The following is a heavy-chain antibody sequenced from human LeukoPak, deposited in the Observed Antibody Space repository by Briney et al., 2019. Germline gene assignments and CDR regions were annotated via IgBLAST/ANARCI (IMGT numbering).Heavy chain of an antibody. V-gene: IGHV1-2*02. J-gene: IGHJ3*02. CDR1: GYTFNAYY. CDR2: INPNSGGT. D-gene: IGHD5-18*01. CDR3: ARAGGGYSSGWGAFDI. Sequence: ASVKVSCKASGYTFNAYYIHWVRQAPGQGLEWMGWINPNSGGTSYAQKFQGRVTMTRDTFISTAYMELSRLGSDDTAVYFCARAGGGYSSGWGAFDIWGQGTVVTVSS.